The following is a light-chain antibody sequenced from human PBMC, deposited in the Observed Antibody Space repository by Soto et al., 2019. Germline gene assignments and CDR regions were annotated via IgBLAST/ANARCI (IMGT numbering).Light chain of an antibody. V-gene: IGLV2-11*01. CDR3: CSYAGSYTYV. J-gene: IGLJ1*01. CDR2: DVS. Sequence: QSALTQPRSVSGSPGQSVTISCTGTSSVVGGYNYVSWYQQHPGKAPKLMIYDVSKRPSGVPDRFSGSKSGNTASLTISGLQAEDEADYYCCSYAGSYTYVFGXGTKVTVL. CDR1: SSVVGGYNY.